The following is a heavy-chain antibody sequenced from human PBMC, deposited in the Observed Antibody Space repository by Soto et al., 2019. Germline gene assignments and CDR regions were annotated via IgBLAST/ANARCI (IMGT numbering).Heavy chain of an antibody. CDR2: ISSSSSYI. V-gene: IGHV3-21*01. D-gene: IGHD5-12*01. Sequence: GGSLRLSCAASGFTFSSYAMSWVRQAPGKGLEWVSAISSSSSYIYYADSVKGRFTISRDNAKNSLYLQMNSLRAEDTAVYYCARAAVDENYFDYWGQGTLVTVSS. CDR1: GFTFSSYA. J-gene: IGHJ4*02. CDR3: ARAAVDENYFDY.